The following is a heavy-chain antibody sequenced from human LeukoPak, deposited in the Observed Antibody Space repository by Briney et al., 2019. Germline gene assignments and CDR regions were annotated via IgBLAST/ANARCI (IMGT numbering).Heavy chain of an antibody. CDR1: GYTFITYG. J-gene: IGHJ4*02. CDR3: GRGPYCSGGTCYSQYFDY. D-gene: IGHD2-15*01. V-gene: IGHV1-18*01. Sequence: ASVKVSCKASGYTFITYGISWVRQAPGQGLEWMGWISAYNGDTNYDQKLQGRVTMTTDTSTSTAYMELRSLRSDDTAVYYCGRGPYCSGGTCYSQYFDYWGQGTLVTVSS. CDR2: ISAYNGDT.